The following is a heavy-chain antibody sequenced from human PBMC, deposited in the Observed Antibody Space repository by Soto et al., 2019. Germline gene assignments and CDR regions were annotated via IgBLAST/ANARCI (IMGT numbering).Heavy chain of an antibody. Sequence: QVQLVQSGAEVKKPGSSVKVSCKASGNNFNNYFINWVRQVPGQGLEWMGGINPMLRITQYRQQFQGRITVTADRATGKPYMELSGLESEDTAVYYWAGDAPPRSGIYYGMDVWGQGTTITVSS. D-gene: IGHD3-10*01. J-gene: IGHJ6*02. CDR3: AGDAPPRSGIYYGMDV. CDR1: GNNFNNYF. V-gene: IGHV1-69*17. CDR2: INPMLRIT.